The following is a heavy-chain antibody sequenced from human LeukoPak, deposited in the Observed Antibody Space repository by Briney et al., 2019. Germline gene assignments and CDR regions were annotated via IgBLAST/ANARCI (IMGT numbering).Heavy chain of an antibody. V-gene: IGHV3-9*01. CDR1: RFTFDDYA. CDR3: ARDYYYGMDV. J-gene: IGHJ6*02. Sequence: GGSLRLSCAASRFTFDDYAMHWVRQAPGKGLEWVSGISWNSGSIGYADSVKGRFTISRDNAKNSLYLQMNSLRAEDTAVYYCARDYYYGMDVWGQGTTVTVSS. CDR2: ISWNSGSI.